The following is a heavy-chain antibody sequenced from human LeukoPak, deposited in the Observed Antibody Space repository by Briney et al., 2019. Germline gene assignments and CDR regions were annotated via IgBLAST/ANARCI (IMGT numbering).Heavy chain of an antibody. J-gene: IGHJ4*02. D-gene: IGHD3-10*01. Sequence: ASVKVSCKASGYTFTNYGISWVRQAPGQGLEWMGGISAYNGHTNYAQKLQGRVTMTTDTSTSTAYMELRSLRSDDTAVYYCARDQGSGIFDYWGQGTLVTVSS. V-gene: IGHV1-18*01. CDR3: ARDQGSGIFDY. CDR2: ISAYNGHT. CDR1: GYTFTNYG.